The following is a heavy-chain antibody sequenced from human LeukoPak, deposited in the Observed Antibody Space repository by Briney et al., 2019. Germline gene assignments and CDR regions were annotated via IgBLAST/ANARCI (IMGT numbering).Heavy chain of an antibody. D-gene: IGHD3-16*01. V-gene: IGHV4-38-2*01. CDR2: IHHSGST. CDR3: ARVNWGPDY. CDR1: GYSICRGYH. J-gene: IGHJ4*02. Sequence: SETLSLTSAVSGYSICRGYHWGWIRQPPGKGLEWIETIHHSGSTYYNSSLKSPVTISLDTTTNQFSLRERSVTDAATALCYCARVNWGPDYWGQGTLVTVSS.